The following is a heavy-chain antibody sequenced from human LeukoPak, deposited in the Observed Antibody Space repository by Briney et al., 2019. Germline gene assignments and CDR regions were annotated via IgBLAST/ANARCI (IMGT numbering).Heavy chain of an antibody. Sequence: SETLSLTCTVSGGSISSYYWSWIRQPPGKGLEWIGYIYYSGSTNYNPSLKSRVTISVDTPKNQFSLKLSSVTAADTAVYYCARVRGSGSYYNPLKYNWFDPWGQGTLVTVSS. J-gene: IGHJ5*02. V-gene: IGHV4-59*01. CDR3: ARVRGSGSYYNPLKYNWFDP. CDR2: IYYSGST. CDR1: GGSISSYY. D-gene: IGHD3-10*01.